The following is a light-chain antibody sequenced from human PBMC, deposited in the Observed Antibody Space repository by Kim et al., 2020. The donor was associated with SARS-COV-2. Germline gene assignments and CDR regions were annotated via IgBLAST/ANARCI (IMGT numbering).Light chain of an antibody. V-gene: IGLV1-47*01. Sequence: QSVLTQPPSASGTPGQRVSISCSASSSNIGSNYVFWYQQLPETAPKLLIYRNNQRPSGVPDRFSGSKAGTSASLAISGLRSEDEADYYCAAWDNSLSGPVFGGGTQLTVL. CDR3: AAWDNSLSGPV. CDR2: RNN. J-gene: IGLJ2*01. CDR1: SSNIGSNY.